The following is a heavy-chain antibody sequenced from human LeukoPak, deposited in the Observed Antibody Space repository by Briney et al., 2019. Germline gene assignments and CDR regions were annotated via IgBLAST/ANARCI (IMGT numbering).Heavy chain of an antibody. CDR3: AREINAYYMDV. Sequence: SETLSLTCTVSGGSISSYCWSWIRQPPGKGLEWIGYIYYSGSTNYNPSLKSRVTISVDTSKNQFSLKLSSVTAADTAVYYCAREINAYYMDVWGKGTTVTISS. J-gene: IGHJ6*03. CDR2: IYYSGST. CDR1: GGSISSYC. V-gene: IGHV4-59*01.